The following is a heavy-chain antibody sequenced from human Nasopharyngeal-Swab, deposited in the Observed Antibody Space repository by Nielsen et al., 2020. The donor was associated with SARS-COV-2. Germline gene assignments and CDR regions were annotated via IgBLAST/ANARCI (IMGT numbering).Heavy chain of an antibody. CDR3: ARAPHTIFGVVTTFDY. CDR1: GASISSSSYY. CDR2: IYYSGST. V-gene: IGHV4-31*03. J-gene: IGHJ4*02. D-gene: IGHD3-3*01. Sequence: SETLSLTCTVSGASISSSSYYWGWIRQHPGKGLEWIGYIYYSGSTYYNPSLKSRVTISVDTSKNQFSLKLSSVTAADTAVYYCARAPHTIFGVVTTFDYWGQGTLVTVSS.